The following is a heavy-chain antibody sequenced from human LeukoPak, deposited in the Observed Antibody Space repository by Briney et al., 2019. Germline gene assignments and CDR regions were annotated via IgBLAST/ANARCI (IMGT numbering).Heavy chain of an antibody. CDR1: GFTFSSYW. V-gene: IGHV3-7*01. J-gene: IGHJ4*02. D-gene: IGHD1-26*01. CDR2: IKQNGNEK. CDR3: ARVSGLGFQAPEEFTY. Sequence: QPGGSLRLSCAASGFTFSSYWMSWVRQAPGRGLEWVATIKQNGNEKYYMDSVKGRFTISRDNAKNSVYLQVNSLRAEDTAIHYCARVSGLGFQAPEEFTYWGQGTLVTVSS.